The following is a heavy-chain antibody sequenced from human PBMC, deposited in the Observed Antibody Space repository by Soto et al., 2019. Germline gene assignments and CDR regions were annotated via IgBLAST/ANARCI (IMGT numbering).Heavy chain of an antibody. D-gene: IGHD3-22*01. CDR1: GGSISSYY. V-gene: IGHV4-59*12. J-gene: IGHJ3*02. CDR3: ARDNDSSGYYYSAFDI. Sequence: SETLSLTCTVSGGSISSYYWSWIRQPPGKGLEWIGYIYYSGSTNYNPSLKSRVTISVDTSKNQFSLKQSSVTAADTAVYYCARDNDSSGYYYSAFDIWGQGTMVTVSS. CDR2: IYYSGST.